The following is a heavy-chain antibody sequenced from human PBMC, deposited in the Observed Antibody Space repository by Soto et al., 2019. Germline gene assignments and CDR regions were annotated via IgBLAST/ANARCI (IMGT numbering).Heavy chain of an antibody. J-gene: IGHJ6*02. CDR3: ARPTTYIPGGEDYGMDV. CDR1: GGTFSIYA. V-gene: IGHV1-69*05. CDR2: LIPILGTP. Sequence: QVQLVQSGAEVKKPGSSVKVSCKASGGTFSIYAFSWVRQAPGQGLEWMGALIPILGTPNYAQTFQGRLTLTTDDSTSTAYMELSSLRFDDTAVYYWARPTTYIPGGEDYGMDVWGQGTTVIVSS. D-gene: IGHD3-16*01.